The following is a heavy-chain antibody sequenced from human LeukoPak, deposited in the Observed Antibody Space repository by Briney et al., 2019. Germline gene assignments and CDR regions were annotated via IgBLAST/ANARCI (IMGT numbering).Heavy chain of an antibody. J-gene: IGHJ4*02. CDR2: IYSGGST. CDR3: AKDKGVVGATEPFDY. V-gene: IGHV3-53*05. D-gene: IGHD1-26*01. Sequence: PSGGSLRLSCAASGFTVSSNDMSWVRQAPGKGLEWVSVIYSGGSTYYADSVKGRFTISRDNSKNSLYLQMNSLRAEDMALYYCAKDKGVVGATEPFDYWGQGTLVTVSS. CDR1: GFTVSSND.